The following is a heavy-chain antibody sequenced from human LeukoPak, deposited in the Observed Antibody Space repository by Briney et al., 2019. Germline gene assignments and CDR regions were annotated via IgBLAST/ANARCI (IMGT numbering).Heavy chain of an antibody. CDR3: ARGYSYGSYSDY. J-gene: IGHJ4*02. CDR1: GGSFSAYY. V-gene: IGHV4-34*01. D-gene: IGHD5-18*01. Sequence: PSETLSLTCAVYGGSFSAYYWIWIRQPQGKGLEWIGEINHSGSTNYNPSLKSRVTISVDTSKIQFSLNLSSVTAADTAVYYCARGYSYGSYSDYWGQGTLVTVSS. CDR2: INHSGST.